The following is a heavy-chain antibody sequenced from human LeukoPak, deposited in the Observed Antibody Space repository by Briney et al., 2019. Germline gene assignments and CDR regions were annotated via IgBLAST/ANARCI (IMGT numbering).Heavy chain of an antibody. CDR1: GGTFSSYA. CDR3: ARGPIFGVVIYFDY. D-gene: IGHD3-3*01. Sequence: SVKVSCKASGGTFSSYAISWVRQAPGQGLEWMGRIIPILGIANYAQKFQGRVTITADKSTSTAYMELSSLRSEDTAVYCCARGPIFGVVIYFDYWGQGTLVTVSS. V-gene: IGHV1-69*04. J-gene: IGHJ4*02. CDR2: IIPILGIA.